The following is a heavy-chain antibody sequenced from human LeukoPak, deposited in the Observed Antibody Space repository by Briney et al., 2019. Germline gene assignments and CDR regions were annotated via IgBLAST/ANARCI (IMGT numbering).Heavy chain of an antibody. CDR2: ISGSGLNT. CDR1: GFTFSSYG. Sequence: GGSLRLSCAASGFTFSSYGMHWVRQAPGRGLEWVSGISGSGLNTYYADSVKGRFTSSRDNSKNMLYLQMNSLRAEDTAVYYCAKGGGYGSGTYSEDWGQGILVTVSS. V-gene: IGHV3-23*01. J-gene: IGHJ4*02. CDR3: AKGGGYGSGTYSED. D-gene: IGHD3-10*01.